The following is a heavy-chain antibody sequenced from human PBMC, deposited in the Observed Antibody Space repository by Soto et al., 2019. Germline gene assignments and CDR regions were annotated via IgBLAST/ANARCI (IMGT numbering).Heavy chain of an antibody. CDR2: VYHGDSES. V-gene: IGHV5-51*01. CDR1: GYSFTNFW. Sequence: PGESLKISCTGSGYSFTNFWIGWGRQMRGKGLEWMGIVYHGDSESIYSPSFQGQVTISVDKSISTSYLQWSSLKASDTAMYYCARSLGYCSGGTCVADYFDYWGQGTLVTVS. J-gene: IGHJ4*02. CDR3: ARSLGYCSGGTCVADYFDY. D-gene: IGHD2-15*01.